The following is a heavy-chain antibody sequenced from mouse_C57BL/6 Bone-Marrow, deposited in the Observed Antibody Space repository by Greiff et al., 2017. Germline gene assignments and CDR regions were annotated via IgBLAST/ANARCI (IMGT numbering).Heavy chain of an antibody. Sequence: DVQLQESGPGLVKPSQSLSLTCSVTGYSITSGYYWNWIRQFPGNKLEWMGYISYDGSNNYNPSLKNRISITRDTSKNQFFLKLNSVTTEDTATYYCARDFDGYYLPWFAYWGQGTLVTVSA. CDR3: ARDFDGYYLPWFAY. J-gene: IGHJ3*01. CDR2: ISYDGSN. V-gene: IGHV3-6*01. D-gene: IGHD2-3*01. CDR1: GYSITSGYY.